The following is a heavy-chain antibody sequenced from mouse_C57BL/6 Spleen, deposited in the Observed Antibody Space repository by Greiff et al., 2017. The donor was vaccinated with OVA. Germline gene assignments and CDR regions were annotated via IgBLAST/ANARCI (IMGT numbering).Heavy chain of an antibody. CDR2: INPNNGGT. D-gene: IGHD4-1*01. Sequence: VQLEESGPELVKPGASAHISCKASGYTFTDYNMHWVKQSHGKSLEWIGYINPNNGGTSYNQKFKGKATLTVNKSSSTAYMELRSLTSEDSAVYYCARSPWDSDYWGQGTTLTVSS. J-gene: IGHJ2*01. V-gene: IGHV1-22*01. CDR1: GYTFTDYN. CDR3: ARSPWDSDY.